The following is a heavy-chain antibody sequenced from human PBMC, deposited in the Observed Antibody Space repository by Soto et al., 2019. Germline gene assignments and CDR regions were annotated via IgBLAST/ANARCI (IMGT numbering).Heavy chain of an antibody. D-gene: IGHD3-3*01. CDR1: GFTFSSYG. CDR2: ISYDGSNK. V-gene: IGHV3-30*18. CDR3: AKEMYYDSNFDY. J-gene: IGHJ4*02. Sequence: GGSLRLSCAASGFTFSSYGMHWVRQAPGKGLEWVAVISYDGSNKYYADSVKGRFTISRDNSKNTLYLQMNSLRAEDTAVYYCAKEMYYDSNFDYWGQGTLVTVSS.